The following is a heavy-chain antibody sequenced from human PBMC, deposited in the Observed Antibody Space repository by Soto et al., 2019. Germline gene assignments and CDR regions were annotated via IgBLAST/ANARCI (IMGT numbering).Heavy chain of an antibody. D-gene: IGHD6-13*01. CDR3: AREYRHSGYGSSWVFDS. CDR2: IYYSGST. V-gene: IGHV4-31*03. Sequence: QVQLQESGPGLVKPSQTLSLICTVSGGSINSGGYYWSWIRQHPGKGLEWIGYIYYSGSTYYNPFFRCRFTISAGASENKFSLKLGSETAGNTAVYFCAREYRHSGYGSSWVFDSWGKGTLVNVSS. CDR1: GGSINSGGYY. J-gene: IGHJ4*02.